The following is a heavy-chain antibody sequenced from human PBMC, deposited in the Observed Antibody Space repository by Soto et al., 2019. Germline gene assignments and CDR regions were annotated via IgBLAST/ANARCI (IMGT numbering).Heavy chain of an antibody. Sequence: PGGSLRLSCAASGFTFSSYGMHWVRQAPGKGLEWVAVIWYDGSNKYYADSVKGRFTISRDNSKNTLYLQMNSLRAEDTAVYYCAREYYYDSSGYYSSLDYWGQGTLVTVSS. CDR2: IWYDGSNK. D-gene: IGHD3-22*01. CDR1: GFTFSSYG. V-gene: IGHV3-33*01. J-gene: IGHJ4*02. CDR3: AREYYYDSSGYYSSLDY.